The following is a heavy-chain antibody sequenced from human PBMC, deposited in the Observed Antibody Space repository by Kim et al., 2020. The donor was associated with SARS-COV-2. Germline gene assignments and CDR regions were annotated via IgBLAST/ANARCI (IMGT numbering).Heavy chain of an antibody. D-gene: IGHD3-22*01. J-gene: IGHJ3*02. CDR3: ARESGLRYPDAFDI. Sequence: AQGFTGRFVFSLDTSVSTAYLQISSLKAEDTAVYYCARESGLRYPDAFDIWGQGTMVTVSS. V-gene: IGHV7-4-1*02.